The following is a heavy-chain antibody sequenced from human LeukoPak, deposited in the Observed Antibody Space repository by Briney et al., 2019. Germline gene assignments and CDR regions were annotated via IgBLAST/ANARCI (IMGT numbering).Heavy chain of an antibody. CDR3: ARDPLHYDIWAGYYNVANPFDY. CDR1: GYTFTSYY. Sequence: GASLKLSCNASGYTFTSYYMHWVRQAPGQGLEWMGIINPSGGSTSYAQKLQGRVTMTTDTSTSTAYMELRSLRSDDTAVYYSARDPLHYDIWAGYYNVANPFDYWGQGTLVTVSS. CDR2: INPSGGST. J-gene: IGHJ4*02. D-gene: IGHD3-9*01. V-gene: IGHV1-46*04.